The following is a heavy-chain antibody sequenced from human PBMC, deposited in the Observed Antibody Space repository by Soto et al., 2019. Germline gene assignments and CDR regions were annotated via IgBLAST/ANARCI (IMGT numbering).Heavy chain of an antibody. CDR1: CGSISSYY. CDR2: IYYSGST. V-gene: IGHV4-59*01. Sequence: PSETLSLTCTVSCGSISSYYWSWIRQPPGKGLEWIGYIYYSGSTNYNPSLKSRVTISVNTSKNQFSLKLSSVTAADTAVYYCARRGYSSSWYYYYYYGMYVWGQGTTVTVS. CDR3: ARRGYSSSWYYYYYYGMYV. D-gene: IGHD6-13*01. J-gene: IGHJ6*02.